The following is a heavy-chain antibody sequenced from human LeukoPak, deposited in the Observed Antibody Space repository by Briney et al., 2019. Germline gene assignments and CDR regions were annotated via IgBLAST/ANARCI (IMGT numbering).Heavy chain of an antibody. CDR3: ARDSLGLTAEMRSGYDGYYFDY. J-gene: IGHJ4*02. V-gene: IGHV4-59*01. D-gene: IGHD5-12*01. CDR2: IYYSGST. CDR1: GGSISSYY. Sequence: PSETLSLTCTVSGGSISSYYWSWIRQPPGKGLEWIGYIYYSGSTNYNPSLKSRVTISVDTSKNQFSLKLSSVTAADTAVYYCARDSLGLTAEMRSGYDGYYFDYWGQGTLVTVSS.